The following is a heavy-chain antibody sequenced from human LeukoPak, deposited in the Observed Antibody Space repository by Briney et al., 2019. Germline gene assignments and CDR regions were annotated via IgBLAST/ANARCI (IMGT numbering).Heavy chain of an antibody. Sequence: ASVKVSCKASGYTFTSYGISWVRQAPGQGLEWMGWISAYNGNTNYAQKLQGRVTMTTDTSTSTAYMELRSLRSDDTAVYYCAREKGVVVVAATQGFWLDPWGQGTLVTVSS. J-gene: IGHJ5*02. V-gene: IGHV1-18*01. CDR1: GYTFTSYG. D-gene: IGHD2-15*01. CDR3: AREKGVVVVAATQGFWLDP. CDR2: ISAYNGNT.